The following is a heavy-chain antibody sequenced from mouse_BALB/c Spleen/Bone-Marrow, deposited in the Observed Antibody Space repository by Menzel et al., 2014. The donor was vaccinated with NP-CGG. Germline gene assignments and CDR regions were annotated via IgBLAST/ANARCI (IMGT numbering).Heavy chain of an antibody. CDR2: INPSNGGT. CDR1: GYTFTSYY. D-gene: IGHD2-3*01. Sequence: LVESGAELAKPGASVKLSCKASGYTFTSYYMYWVKQRPGQGLEWIGEINPSNGGTNFNEKFKSKATLTVDKSSSTAYMQLSSLTSEDSAVYYCTRGGWLAMDYWGQGTSVTVSS. CDR3: TRGGWLAMDY. V-gene: IGHV1S81*02. J-gene: IGHJ4*01.